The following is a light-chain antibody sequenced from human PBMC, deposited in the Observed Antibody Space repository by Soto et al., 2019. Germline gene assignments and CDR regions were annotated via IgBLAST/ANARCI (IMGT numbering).Light chain of an antibody. Sequence: EIVMTQSPATLSVSPGERATLSFGASQSVSSNFAWYQQKPGQAPRILIYGASTRTTGIPARFSGSGSGTEFTLTISSLQSVDFAVYYCQQYNTWPLTVGQGTNVEI. CDR2: GAS. J-gene: IGKJ1*01. V-gene: IGKV3-15*01. CDR1: QSVSSN. CDR3: QQYNTWPLT.